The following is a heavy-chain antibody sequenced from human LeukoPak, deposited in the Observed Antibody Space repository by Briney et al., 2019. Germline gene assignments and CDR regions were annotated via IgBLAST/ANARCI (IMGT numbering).Heavy chain of an antibody. D-gene: IGHD3-22*01. J-gene: IGHJ4*02. V-gene: IGHV2-5*01. CDR1: WFSLRNSGVG. Sequence: SGPTLVNPTQTLTQTCTFSWFSLRNSGVGVGWIRQPPGKALEWLALFFWNDDKWYSLSLKNRLTITKGTSKNQVVLTMTNMDPVDTATYYYAHRPSYYYDTSGYYLRHPFDFWGQGTLVSVSS. CDR2: FFWNDDK. CDR3: AHRPSYYYDTSGYYLRHPFDF.